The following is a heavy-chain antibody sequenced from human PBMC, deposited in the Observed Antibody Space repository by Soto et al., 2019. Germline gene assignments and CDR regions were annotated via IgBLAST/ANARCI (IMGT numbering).Heavy chain of an antibody. D-gene: IGHD3-10*01. CDR2: ISRHNGNT. CDR1: GYVFISYG. CDR3: ARDLDGSGSYYTDY. J-gene: IGHJ4*02. V-gene: IGHV1-18*01. Sequence: QVQLVQSGAEVKKPGASVKVSCKASGYVFISYGISWVRQAPGQGLEWMGWISRHNGNTNYAQKFQGRVTMTTDASTSTAYMELRSLRSDDTAVYYCARDLDGSGSYYTDYWCQGTLVTVSS.